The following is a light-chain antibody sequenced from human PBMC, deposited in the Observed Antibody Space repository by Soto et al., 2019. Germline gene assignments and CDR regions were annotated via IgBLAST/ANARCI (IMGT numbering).Light chain of an antibody. CDR3: QQYGSSPQT. CDR1: QSVSSSY. CDR2: GAS. V-gene: IGKV3-20*01. J-gene: IGKJ1*01. Sequence: EIVLTQSPGTLSLSPGERATLSCRASQSVSSSYLAWYQQKPGQAPRLLIYGASSRATGIPDRFSGSGSETDFTLTINRLEPEDFAVYYCQQYGSSPQTFGHGTKVEIK.